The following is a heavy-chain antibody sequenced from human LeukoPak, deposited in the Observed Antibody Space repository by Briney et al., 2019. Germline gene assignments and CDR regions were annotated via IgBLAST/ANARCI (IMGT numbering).Heavy chain of an antibody. CDR2: ISSSSSYI. CDR3: ARDTTRGDILTGYPADALDI. D-gene: IGHD3-9*01. V-gene: IGHV3-21*01. Sequence: KTGGSLRLSCAASGFTFSSYSMNWVRQAPGKGLEWVSSISSSSSYIYYADSVKGRFTISRDNAKNSLYLQMNSLRAEDTAVYYCARDTTRGDILTGYPADALDIWGQGTMVTVSS. J-gene: IGHJ3*02. CDR1: GFTFSSYS.